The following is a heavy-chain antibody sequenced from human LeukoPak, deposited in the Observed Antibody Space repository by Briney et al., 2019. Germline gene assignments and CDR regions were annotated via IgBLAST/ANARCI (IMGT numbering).Heavy chain of an antibody. CDR2: IYSGGFT. Sequence: PGGSLRLSCAASGFTFSSYSMNWVRQAPGKGLEWVSVIYSGGFTYYADSVKGRFTISRDSSKNTLYLQMNSLRAEDTAVYYCARDRSRDCSSTSCYFDAFDIWGQGTMVTVSS. D-gene: IGHD2-2*01. V-gene: IGHV3-66*02. CDR3: ARDRSRDCSSTSCYFDAFDI. J-gene: IGHJ3*02. CDR1: GFTFSSYS.